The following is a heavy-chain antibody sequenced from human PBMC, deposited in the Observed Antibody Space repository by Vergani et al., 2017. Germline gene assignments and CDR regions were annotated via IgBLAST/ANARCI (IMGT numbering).Heavy chain of an antibody. D-gene: IGHD3-3*01. CDR1: GGSISSGGYY. CDR2: IYYSGST. Sequence: QVQLQESGPGLVKPSQTLSLTCTVSGGSISSGGYYWSWIRQHPGKGLEWIGYIYYSGSTYYNPSLKSRVTISVDTSKNQFSLKLSSVTAADTAVYYCARGAPKSITIFGVVITPYYFDYWGQGTLVTVSS. J-gene: IGHJ4*02. CDR3: ARGAPKSITIFGVVITPYYFDY. V-gene: IGHV4-31*03.